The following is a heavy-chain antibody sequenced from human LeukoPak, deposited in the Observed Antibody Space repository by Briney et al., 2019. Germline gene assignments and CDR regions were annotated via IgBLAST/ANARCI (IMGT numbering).Heavy chain of an antibody. Sequence: AGGSLRLSCAASGFTSSSYGMHWVRQAPGKGLEWVAFIRYDGSNKYYADSVKGRFTISRDNSKNTLYLQMNSLRAEDTAVYYCAGGVCSSTSCRPYYFDYWGQGTLVTVSS. CDR1: GFTSSSYG. D-gene: IGHD2-2*01. J-gene: IGHJ4*02. V-gene: IGHV3-30*02. CDR2: IRYDGSNK. CDR3: AGGVCSSTSCRPYYFDY.